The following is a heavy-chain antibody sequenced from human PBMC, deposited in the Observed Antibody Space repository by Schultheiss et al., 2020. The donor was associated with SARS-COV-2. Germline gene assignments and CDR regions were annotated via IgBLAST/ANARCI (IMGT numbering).Heavy chain of an antibody. CDR3: ASTFGYSSGWYSY. CDR1: GGSISSYY. CDR2: IYYSGST. D-gene: IGHD6-19*01. Sequence: SETLSLTCTVSGGSISSYYWSWIRQPAGKGLEWIGYIYYSGSTNYNPSLKSRVTISVDTSKNQFSLKLSSVTAADTAVYYCASTFGYSSGWYSYWGQGTLVTVSS. V-gene: IGHV4-59*08. J-gene: IGHJ4*02.